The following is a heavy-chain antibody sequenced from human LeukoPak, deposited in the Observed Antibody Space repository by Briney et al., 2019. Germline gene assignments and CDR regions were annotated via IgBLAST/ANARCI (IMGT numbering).Heavy chain of an antibody. Sequence: PGRSLRLSCAASGFTFSSYGMHWVRQAPGKGLEWVSAISGSGGSTYYADSVKGRFTISRDNSKNTLYLQMNSLRAEDTAVYYCAKMRRANVVTPGLWGQGTLVTVSS. J-gene: IGHJ4*02. CDR3: AKMRRANVVTPGL. D-gene: IGHD4-23*01. CDR1: GFTFSSYG. V-gene: IGHV3-23*01. CDR2: ISGSGGST.